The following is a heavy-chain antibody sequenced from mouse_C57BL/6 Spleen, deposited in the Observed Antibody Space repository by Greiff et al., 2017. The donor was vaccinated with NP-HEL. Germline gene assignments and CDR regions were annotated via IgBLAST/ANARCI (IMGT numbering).Heavy chain of an antibody. CDR2: IDPSDSYT. J-gene: IGHJ2*01. CDR1: GYTFTSYW. V-gene: IGHV1-69*01. CDR3: ARTLITTVDFDY. Sequence: VQLQQSGAELVMPGASVKLSCKASGYTFTSYWMHWVKQRPGQGREWIGEIDPSDSYTNYNQKFKGKSTLTVDKSSSTAYMQLSSLTSEDSAVYYCARTLITTVDFDYWGQGTTLTVSS. D-gene: IGHD1-1*01.